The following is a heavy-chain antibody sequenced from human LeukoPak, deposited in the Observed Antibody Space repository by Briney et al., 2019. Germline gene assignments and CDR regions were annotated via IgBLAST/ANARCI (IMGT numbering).Heavy chain of an antibody. J-gene: IGHJ4*02. D-gene: IGHD4-17*01. V-gene: IGHV3-21*01. CDR2: ISSSSSYI. CDR3: ARDSGHLYDYETY. Sequence: GGSLRLSCAASGFTFSSYSMNWVRQAPGKGLEWVSSISSSSSYIYYADSVKGRLTISRDNAKNSLYLQMNSLRAEDTAVYYCARDSGHLYDYETYWGQGTLVTVSS. CDR1: GFTFSSYS.